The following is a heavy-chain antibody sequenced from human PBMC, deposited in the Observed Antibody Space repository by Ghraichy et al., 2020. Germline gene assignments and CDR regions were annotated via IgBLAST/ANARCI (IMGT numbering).Heavy chain of an antibody. CDR2: ISTSSTTI. J-gene: IGHJ5*02. D-gene: IGHD6-13*01. CDR3: ARGIAAVSAEFDP. V-gene: IGHV3-48*02. CDR1: GFTFRSYS. Sequence: GSLRLSCVASGFTFRSYSMNWVRQAPGKGLEWVSFISTSSTTIFYADSVKGRFTISRDDAKNALYLQLNSLRDEDTAVYYCARGIAAVSAEFDPWGQGTLVTVSS.